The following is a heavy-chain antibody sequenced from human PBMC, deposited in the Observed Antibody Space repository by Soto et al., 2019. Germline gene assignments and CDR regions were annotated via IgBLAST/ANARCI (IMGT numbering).Heavy chain of an antibody. J-gene: IGHJ6*02. Sequence: GGSLRLSCAASGFTFSSYGMHWVRQAPGKGLEWVAVISYDGSNKYYADSVKGRFTISRDNSKNTLYLQMNSLRAEDTAVYYCAKDFRYYGSGHIYYYYGMDVWGQGTTVTVSS. D-gene: IGHD3-10*01. V-gene: IGHV3-30*18. CDR1: GFTFSSYG. CDR3: AKDFRYYGSGHIYYYYGMDV. CDR2: ISYDGSNK.